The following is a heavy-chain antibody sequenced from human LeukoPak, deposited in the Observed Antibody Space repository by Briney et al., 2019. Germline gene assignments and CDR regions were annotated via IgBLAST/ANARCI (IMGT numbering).Heavy chain of an antibody. CDR3: AMGITMVRGVIKNWFDP. CDR2: IYYSGST. D-gene: IGHD3-10*01. V-gene: IGHV4-39*07. Sequence: SETLSLTCTVSGGSISSSSYYWGWIRQPPGKGLEWIGSIYYSGSTYYNPSLKSRVTISVDTSKNQFSLKLSSVTAADTAVYYCAMGITMVRGVIKNWFDPWGQGTLVTVSS. CDR1: GGSISSSSYY. J-gene: IGHJ5*02.